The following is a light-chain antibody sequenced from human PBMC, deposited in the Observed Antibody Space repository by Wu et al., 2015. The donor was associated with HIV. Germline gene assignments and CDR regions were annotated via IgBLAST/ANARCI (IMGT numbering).Light chain of an antibody. CDR3: QQRGNWPLFT. CDR1: RSVSSA. J-gene: IGKJ3*01. Sequence: EIVLTQSPAALSVSPGERATLSCRASRSVSSAVAWYQQKPGQAPRLLIYNASDRATGIPARFSASGSGTDFTLTISSLEPEDFAVYYCQQRGNWPLFTFGPGTKVDIK. V-gene: IGKV3-11*01. CDR2: NAS.